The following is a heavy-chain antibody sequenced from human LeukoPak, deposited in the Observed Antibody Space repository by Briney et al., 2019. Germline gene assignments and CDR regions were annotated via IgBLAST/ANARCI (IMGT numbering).Heavy chain of an antibody. CDR3: AKESGKFDY. CDR2: ISGDGVST. Sequence: GGSLRLSCAASGFTFSRYNMNWVRQAPGKGLEWVSLISGDGVSTFYADSVKGRFSISRDNSKNSLYLEMNSLRTEDAAMYYCAKESGKFDYWGQGTLVAVSS. V-gene: IGHV3-43*02. CDR1: GFTFSRYN. J-gene: IGHJ4*02.